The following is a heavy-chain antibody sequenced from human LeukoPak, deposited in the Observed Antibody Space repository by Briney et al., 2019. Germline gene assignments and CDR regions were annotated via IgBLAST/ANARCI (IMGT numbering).Heavy chain of an antibody. CDR3: ARSGGSSSLGY. D-gene: IGHD6-6*01. CDR1: GFTFSSYW. V-gene: IGHV3-74*01. J-gene: IGHJ4*02. Sequence: GGSLRLSCAASGFTFSSYWMHWVRQAPGKGLVWVSHINTDGSSTTYADSVKGRLTISRDNAKNTLYLQMNSLRAEDTAVYYCARSGGSSSLGYWGQGTLVIFSS. CDR2: INTDGSST.